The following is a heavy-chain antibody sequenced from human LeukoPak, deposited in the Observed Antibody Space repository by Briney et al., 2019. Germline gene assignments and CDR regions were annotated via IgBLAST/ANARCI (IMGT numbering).Heavy chain of an antibody. Sequence: GASVKVSCKASGYTFINYDITWVRQAPGQGLEWMAWISVYNGNTIYAQKLQDRVTLTTDTSTSTAYMELRGLRSDDTALYYCARGGDVRSLDYWGQGTLVTVSS. J-gene: IGHJ4*02. D-gene: IGHD3-16*01. V-gene: IGHV1-18*04. CDR1: GYTFINYD. CDR2: ISVYNGNT. CDR3: ARGGDVRSLDY.